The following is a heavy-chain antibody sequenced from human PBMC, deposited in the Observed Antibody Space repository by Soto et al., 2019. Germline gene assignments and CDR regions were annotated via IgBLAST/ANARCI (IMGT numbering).Heavy chain of an antibody. CDR1: GGSISSYY. D-gene: IGHD3-10*01. V-gene: IGHV4-59*01. Sequence: SETLSLTCTVSGGSISSYYWSWIRQPPGKGLEWIGYIYYSGSTNYNPSLKSRVTISVDTSKNQFSLKLSSVTAADTAVYYCARDNDYYGSGSYYYYFDYWGQGTLVTVSS. CDR2: IYYSGST. CDR3: ARDNDYYGSGSYYYYFDY. J-gene: IGHJ4*02.